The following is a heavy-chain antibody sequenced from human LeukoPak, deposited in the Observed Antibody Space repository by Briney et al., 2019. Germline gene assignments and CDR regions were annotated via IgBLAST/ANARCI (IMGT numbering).Heavy chain of an antibody. Sequence: GGSLRLSCVGSGFTSIAYALTWARQAPGKGLEWVSGISGGGVTTYYADSVKGRFTISRDNAKNTLYLQMNSLRADDTAIYYCARNQQLGGHSYYYYGMDVWGQGTTVTVSS. CDR1: GFTSIAYA. V-gene: IGHV3-23*01. CDR2: ISGGGVTT. J-gene: IGHJ6*02. D-gene: IGHD3-16*01. CDR3: ARNQQLGGHSYYYYGMDV.